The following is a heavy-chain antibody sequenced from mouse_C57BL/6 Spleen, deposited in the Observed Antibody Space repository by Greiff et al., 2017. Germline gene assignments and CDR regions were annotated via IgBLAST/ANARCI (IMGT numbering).Heavy chain of an antibody. CDR1: GFTFSDYG. CDR2: ISSGSSTI. J-gene: IGHJ2*01. Sequence: EVQVVESGGGLVKPGGSLKLSCEASGFTFSDYGMHWVRQAPEKGLEWVAYISSGSSTIYYADTVKGRFTISRDNAKNTLFLQMTSLGSEDTAMYYCERRGTHLGLDYWGQGTTLTVSS. V-gene: IGHV5-17*01. CDR3: ERRGTHLGLDY. D-gene: IGHD4-1*01.